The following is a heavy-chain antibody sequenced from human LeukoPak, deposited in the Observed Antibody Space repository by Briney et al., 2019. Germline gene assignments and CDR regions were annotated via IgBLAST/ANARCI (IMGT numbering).Heavy chain of an antibody. Sequence: PGGSLRLSCVVSGFTFNSYWMAWVRQAPGKGLEWVANLNQDGSEKNYVDSVKGRFTISRDNAKNSLCLQMNSLRAEDTAVYYCARDRGYSTFDMGGQGTMVTVS. CDR2: LNQDGSEK. V-gene: IGHV3-7*05. J-gene: IGHJ3*02. CDR3: ARDRGYSTFDM. CDR1: GFTFNSYW. D-gene: IGHD5-18*01.